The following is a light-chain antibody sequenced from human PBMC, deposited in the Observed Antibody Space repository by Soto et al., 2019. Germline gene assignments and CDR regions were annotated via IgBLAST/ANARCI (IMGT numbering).Light chain of an antibody. V-gene: IGLV1-47*02. Sequence: QSVLTQPPSASGTAGQVVTISCSGGDSNIGSNSVYWYQHLPRMAPKLLIYYNNQRPSGVPDRFSGSRSGTSASLAIVGVRSEDEAVYYCAAWDASLSACVFGNGTKLTVL. J-gene: IGLJ1*01. CDR2: YNN. CDR3: AAWDASLSACV. CDR1: DSNIGSNS.